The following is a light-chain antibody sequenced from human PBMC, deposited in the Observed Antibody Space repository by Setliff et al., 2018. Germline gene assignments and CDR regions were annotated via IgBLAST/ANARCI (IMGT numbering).Light chain of an antibody. J-gene: IGLJ2*01. CDR2: EVS. CDR1: SSDVGGYNY. Sequence: QSALTQPPSASGSPGQSVTISCTGTSSDVGGYNYVSWYQQHPGKAPKLMIYEVSKRPSGVPDRFSGSKAGNTASLTVSGLQAEDEADYYCSSYAGGNNLGVFGGGTKGTVL. V-gene: IGLV2-8*01. CDR3: SSYAGGNNLGV.